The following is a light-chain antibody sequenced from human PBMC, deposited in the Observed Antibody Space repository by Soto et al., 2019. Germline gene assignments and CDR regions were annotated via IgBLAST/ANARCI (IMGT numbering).Light chain of an antibody. CDR2: AAS. J-gene: IGKJ1*01. V-gene: IGKV1-12*01. CDR1: QPISSW. CDR3: QLAHSFPT. Sequence: DIQMTQSPSSVSASVGDRVTITCRASQPISSWLAWYQQKPGEAPKLLIFAASTLQSGVPSRFSGRGAGTHFTLTISSLQPEDSAIYYCQLAHSFPTFGRGTRVDLK.